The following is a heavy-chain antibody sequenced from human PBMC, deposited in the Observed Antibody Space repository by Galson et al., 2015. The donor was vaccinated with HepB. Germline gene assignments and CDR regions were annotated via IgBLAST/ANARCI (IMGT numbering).Heavy chain of an antibody. CDR3: ARSVGARLWYFDL. CDR2: ISYDGSNK. J-gene: IGHJ2*01. Sequence: SLRLSCAASGFTFSSYAMHWVRQAPGKGLEWVAVISYDGSNKYYADSVKGRFTIPRDNSKNTLYLQMNSLRAEDTAAYYCARSVGARLWYFDLWGRGTLVTVSS. D-gene: IGHD1-26*01. V-gene: IGHV3-30-3*01. CDR1: GFTFSSYA.